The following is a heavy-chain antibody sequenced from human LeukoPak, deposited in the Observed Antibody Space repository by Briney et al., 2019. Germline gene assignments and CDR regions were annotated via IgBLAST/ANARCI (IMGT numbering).Heavy chain of an antibody. CDR1: GGTFSSYA. D-gene: IGHD3-3*01. CDR2: IIPIFGTA. V-gene: IGHV1-69*05. Sequence: SVKVSCKASGGTFSSYAISWGRQAPGQGLEWMGRIIPIFGTANYAQKFQGRVTITTDESTSTAYMELSSLRSEDTAVYYCAGLTIFGVVSIDYWGQGTLVTVSS. J-gene: IGHJ4*02. CDR3: AGLTIFGVVSIDY.